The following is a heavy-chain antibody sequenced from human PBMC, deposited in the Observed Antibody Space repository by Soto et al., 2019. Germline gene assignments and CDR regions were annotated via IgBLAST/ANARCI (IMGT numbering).Heavy chain of an antibody. J-gene: IGHJ5*02. CDR2: IYSSGST. CDR3: AREFSYRFDP. Sequence: TLSLTCTVSGDSISGYHWSWIRQPAGKGLEWIRRIYSSGSTNYKASLKSRVTMSVDTSKNQFSLKMNSVTAADTAVYYCAREFSYRFDPWGQGILVTVSS. D-gene: IGHD3-16*02. V-gene: IGHV4-4*07. CDR1: GDSISGYH.